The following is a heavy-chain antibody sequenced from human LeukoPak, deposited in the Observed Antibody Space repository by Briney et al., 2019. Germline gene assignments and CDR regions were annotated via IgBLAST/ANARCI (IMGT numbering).Heavy chain of an antibody. D-gene: IGHD2-15*01. CDR3: VKDNPLDY. Sequence: GGSLRLSCAASGVTVSSNYMTWVRQAPGKGLEWVSVIYSSGSTYYADSVKGRFSISRDNSKNTLYLYVNSLRPDDSAVYYCVKDNPLDYWGQGTLVIVSS. J-gene: IGHJ4*02. CDR1: GVTVSSNY. V-gene: IGHV3-66*01. CDR2: IYSSGST.